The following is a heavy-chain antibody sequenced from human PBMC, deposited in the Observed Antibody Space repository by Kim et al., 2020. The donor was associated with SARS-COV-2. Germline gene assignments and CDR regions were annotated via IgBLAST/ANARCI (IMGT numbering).Heavy chain of an antibody. J-gene: IGHJ4*02. Sequence: SPYFQGQVTISADKSISTAYLQWSSLKASDTAMYYCARRGGTGIFWYFDYWGQGTLVTVSS. D-gene: IGHD1-1*01. V-gene: IGHV5-51*01. CDR3: ARRGGTGIFWYFDY.